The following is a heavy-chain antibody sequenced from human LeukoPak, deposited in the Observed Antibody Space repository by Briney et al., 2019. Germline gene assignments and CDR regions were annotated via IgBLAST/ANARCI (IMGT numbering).Heavy chain of an antibody. CDR3: ARVAGGLWFGET. Sequence: PGGSLRLSCAASGFTFSSYAMSWFRQAPGQGLEWVSSISTSSGHIYYADPVKGRFTVSRDNTKSSLSLQMDGLRADDTALYFCARVAGGLWFGETWGQGTLVTVSS. CDR1: GFTFSSYA. CDR2: ISTSSGHI. V-gene: IGHV3-21*01. J-gene: IGHJ4*02. D-gene: IGHD3-10*01.